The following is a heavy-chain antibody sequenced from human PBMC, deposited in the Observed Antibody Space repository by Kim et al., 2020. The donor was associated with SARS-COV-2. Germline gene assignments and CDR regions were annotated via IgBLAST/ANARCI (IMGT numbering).Heavy chain of an antibody. D-gene: IGHD5-18*01. Sequence: NYAASVKGRLTVPSNTSKNTLYLQINGLRAEDTAVYYCARTYTYAFDPWGQGTLVTVSS. CDR3: ARTYTYAFDP. V-gene: IGHV3-66*01. J-gene: IGHJ5*02.